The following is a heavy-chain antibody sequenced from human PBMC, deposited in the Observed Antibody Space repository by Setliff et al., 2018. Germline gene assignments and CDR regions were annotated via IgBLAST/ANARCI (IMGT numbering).Heavy chain of an antibody. J-gene: IGHJ6*03. CDR1: GGSISSYY. D-gene: IGHD3-10*01. CDR3: ARHKSNGSGSYPSLYMDV. Sequence: PSETLSLTCTVSGGSISSYYWSWIRQPPGKGLEWIGYIYYSGSTNYNPSLKSRVTISVDTSKNQFSLKLSSVTAADTAVYYCARHKSNGSGSYPSLYMDVWGKGIMVTVSS. V-gene: IGHV4-59*01. CDR2: IYYSGST.